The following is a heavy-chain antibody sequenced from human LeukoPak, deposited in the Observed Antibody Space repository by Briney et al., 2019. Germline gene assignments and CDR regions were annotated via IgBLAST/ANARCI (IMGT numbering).Heavy chain of an antibody. V-gene: IGHV3-30-3*01. CDR3: ARSYKYSGSYYSDFDY. D-gene: IGHD1-26*01. CDR2: ISYDGSNK. Sequence: GGSLRLSCAASGFTFSSYAMHWVRQAPGKGLEWVAVISYDGSNKYYADSVKGRFTISRDNSKNTLYLQMNSLRAEDTAVYYCARSYKYSGSYYSDFDYWGQGTLVTVSP. J-gene: IGHJ4*02. CDR1: GFTFSSYA.